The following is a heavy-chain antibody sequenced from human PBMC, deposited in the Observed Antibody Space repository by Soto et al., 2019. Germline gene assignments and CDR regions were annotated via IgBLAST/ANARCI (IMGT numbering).Heavy chain of an antibody. CDR1: GYSFSTFD. Sequence: QVQLVQSGAEVKKPGASVRVSCKASGYSFSTFDIIWVRQAAGQGLEWMGWVNPKSGNTDYAQRFRGRVTMTSNTSISTAYMELSALTSEYTAVYYCARPYCDSTSCYTDWFDPWGQGTLVTVSS. J-gene: IGHJ5*02. V-gene: IGHV1-8*01. CDR2: VNPKSGNT. D-gene: IGHD2-2*02. CDR3: ARPYCDSTSCYTDWFDP.